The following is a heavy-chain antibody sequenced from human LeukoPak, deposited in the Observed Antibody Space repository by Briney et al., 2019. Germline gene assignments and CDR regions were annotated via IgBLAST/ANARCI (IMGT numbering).Heavy chain of an antibody. V-gene: IGHV4-59*02. CDR1: GASVSSYY. CDR3: ARGPLDSGYTYFDY. J-gene: IGHJ4*02. Sequence: SETLSLTCTVSGASVSSYYWSWIRQPPGKGPEWIGYFSYSGSTNYNPSLKSRVTISVDTSKNQFSLNLSSVTAADTAVYYCARGPLDSGYTYFDYWGQGILVSVAS. D-gene: IGHD5-12*01. CDR2: FSYSGST.